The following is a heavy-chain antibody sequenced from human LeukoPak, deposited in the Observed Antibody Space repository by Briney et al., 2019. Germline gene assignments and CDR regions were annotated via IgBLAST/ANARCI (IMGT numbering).Heavy chain of an antibody. J-gene: IGHJ4*02. Sequence: GGSLRLSCAASGFTFSSYAMSWVRQAPGKGLEWVSAISGSGGSTYYADSVKGRFTISRDNSKNTLYLQMNSLRAEDTAVYYCARETFKYYYDSSGYPDYWGQGTLVTVSS. D-gene: IGHD3-22*01. CDR3: ARETFKYYYDSSGYPDY. V-gene: IGHV3-23*01. CDR1: GFTFSSYA. CDR2: ISGSGGST.